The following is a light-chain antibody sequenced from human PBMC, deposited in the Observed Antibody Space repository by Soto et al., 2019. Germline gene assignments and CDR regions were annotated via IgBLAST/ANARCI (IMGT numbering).Light chain of an antibody. CDR2: GAS. CDR1: QSVSSSY. CDR3: QQYGSPPQT. J-gene: IGKJ1*01. Sequence: ESVLTQSPGTVSLSRGERANLSCRASQSVSSSYLAWYEQKPGQAPSLLIYGASSRATAIPDRFSGSGSGTDFTLTISRLEPEDFAVYYCQQYGSPPQTFGQGTTVDIK. V-gene: IGKV3-20*01.